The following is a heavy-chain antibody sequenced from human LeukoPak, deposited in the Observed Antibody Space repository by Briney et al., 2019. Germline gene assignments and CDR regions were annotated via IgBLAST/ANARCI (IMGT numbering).Heavy chain of an antibody. CDR2: INPSGGST. CDR1: GYTFTSYY. Sequence: ASVKVSCKASGYTFTSYYMHRVRQAPGQGLEWMGIINPSGGSTSYAQKFQGRVTMTRDTSISTAYMELSRLRSDDTAVYYCARGHSSGWIDYWGQGTLVTVSS. D-gene: IGHD6-19*01. J-gene: IGHJ4*02. CDR3: ARGHSSGWIDY. V-gene: IGHV1-46*01.